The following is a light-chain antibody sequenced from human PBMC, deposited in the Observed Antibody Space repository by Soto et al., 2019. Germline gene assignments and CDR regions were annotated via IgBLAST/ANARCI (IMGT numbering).Light chain of an antibody. CDR2: KVS. CDR1: SNDVGGYSY. J-gene: IGLJ1*01. V-gene: IGLV2-8*01. CDR3: SSFTSAYTFV. Sequence: QSVLTQPPSASGSPGQSVTISCTGTSNDVGGYSYVSWYQQHPGKAPKLLISKVSNRPSGVSDRFSGSKSGNTASLTISGLQAEDEADYYCSSFTSAYTFVFGSGTKVTVL.